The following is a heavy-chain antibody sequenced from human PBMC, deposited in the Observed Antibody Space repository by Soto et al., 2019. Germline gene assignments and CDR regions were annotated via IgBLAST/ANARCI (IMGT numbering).Heavy chain of an antibody. V-gene: IGHV3-30-3*01. D-gene: IGHD3-22*01. J-gene: IGHJ2*01. CDR3: AREMSTMILGGYFDL. Sequence: QVQLVESGGGVVQPGRSLRLSCAASRFTFSTYSMHWVRQAPGKGLEWVAVISHDGSHKYYADSVKGRFIISRDNSKNTLYLQTSSLRAEDTAVYYCAREMSTMILGGYFDLWGRGTLVTVSS. CDR2: ISHDGSHK. CDR1: RFTFSTYS.